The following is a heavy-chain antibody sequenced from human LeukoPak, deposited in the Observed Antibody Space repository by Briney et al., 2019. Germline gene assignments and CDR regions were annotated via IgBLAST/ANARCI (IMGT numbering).Heavy chain of an antibody. Sequence: GGSLRLSCAASGFTFSSYSMNWVRQAPGKGLEWVSSISSSSSYIYYADSVKGRFTISRDNAKNSLYLQMNSLRAEDTAVYYCARDLDGDCPDAFDIWGQGTMVTVSS. CDR1: GFTFSSYS. V-gene: IGHV3-21*01. CDR2: ISSSSSYI. J-gene: IGHJ3*02. CDR3: ARDLDGDCPDAFDI. D-gene: IGHD2-21*02.